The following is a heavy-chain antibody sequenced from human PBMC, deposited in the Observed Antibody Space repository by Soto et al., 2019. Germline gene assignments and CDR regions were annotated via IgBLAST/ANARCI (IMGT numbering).Heavy chain of an antibody. V-gene: IGHV4-30-2*03. D-gene: IGHD3-22*01. Sequence: SETLSLTCAVSGCSISSGGYSWSWIRQPPGKGLEWIATVHYSGSTYYTPSLKNRVNISADTSKNQFSLRLNSVTAADTAVYYCARQHYYDSSGYYTWNWGQGTLVTVSS. CDR1: GCSISSGGYS. CDR2: VHYSGST. J-gene: IGHJ4*02. CDR3: ARQHYYDSSGYYTWN.